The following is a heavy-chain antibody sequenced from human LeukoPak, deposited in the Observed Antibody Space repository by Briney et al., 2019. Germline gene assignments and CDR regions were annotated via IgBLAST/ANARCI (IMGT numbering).Heavy chain of an antibody. CDR2: ISAYNGDT. V-gene: IGHV1-18*01. D-gene: IGHD3-3*01. CDR1: GYTFTSYG. Sequence: ASVTVSCKASGYTFTSYGISWVRQAPGQGLEWMGWISAYNGDTNYAQKFQGRVTITTDESTSTAYMELSSLRSEDTAVYYCAKGGGYYDSWFDPWGQGTLVTVSS. CDR3: AKGGGYYDSWFDP. J-gene: IGHJ5*02.